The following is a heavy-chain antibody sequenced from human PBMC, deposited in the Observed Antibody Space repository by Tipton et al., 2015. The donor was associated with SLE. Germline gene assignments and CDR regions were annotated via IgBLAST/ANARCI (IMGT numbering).Heavy chain of an antibody. J-gene: IGHJ4*02. Sequence: LRLSCTVSGGSISSYYWSWIRQPPGKGLEWIGYIYYSGSTNYNPSLKSRVTISVDTSKNQFSLKLSSVTAADTAVYYCARGTTVPDYWGQGTLVTVSS. D-gene: IGHD4-17*01. V-gene: IGHV4-59*01. CDR2: IYYSGST. CDR1: GGSISSYY. CDR3: ARGTTVPDY.